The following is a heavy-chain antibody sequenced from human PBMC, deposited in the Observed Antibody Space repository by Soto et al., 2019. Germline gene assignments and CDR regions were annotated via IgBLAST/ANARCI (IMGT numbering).Heavy chain of an antibody. CDR3: ARGRYGDY. CDR1: GYAFTTYG. J-gene: IGHJ4*02. CDR2: ISAHNGNT. D-gene: IGHD1-1*01. V-gene: IGHV1-18*01. Sequence: QVHLVQSGAEVKKPGASVKVSCKGSGYAFTTYGITWVRQAPGQGREWTGWISAHNGNTNYAQKLQGRVTVTRDTSTSTAYMELRSLRSDDTAVYYCARGRYGDYWGQGALVTVSS.